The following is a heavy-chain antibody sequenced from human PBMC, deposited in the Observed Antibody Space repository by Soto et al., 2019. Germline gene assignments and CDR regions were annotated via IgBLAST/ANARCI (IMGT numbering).Heavy chain of an antibody. Sequence: QVQLQESGPGLVKPSQTLSLTCTVSGGSISSGGYYWSWIRQHPGKGLEWIGYIYYSGSTYYNPSLKSRVTISVDTSENQFSLKLSSVTAADTAVYYCAGRRRTWGGDYYYGMDVWGQGTTVTVSS. CDR3: AGRRRTWGGDYYYGMDV. V-gene: IGHV4-31*03. CDR2: IYYSGST. D-gene: IGHD3-16*01. J-gene: IGHJ6*02. CDR1: GGSISSGGYY.